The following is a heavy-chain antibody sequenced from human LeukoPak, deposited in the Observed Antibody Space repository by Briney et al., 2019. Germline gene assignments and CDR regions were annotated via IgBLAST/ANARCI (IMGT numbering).Heavy chain of an antibody. CDR2: IKSKTDGGTT. J-gene: IGHJ3*02. CDR1: GFTFSNAW. Sequence: GGSLRLSCAASGFTFSNAWMSWVRQAPGKGLEWVGHIKSKTDGGTTDYAAPVKGRFTISRDDAKNSLYLQMNSLRAEDTAVYYCARSLRRDCDSTSCWAALDIWGQGTMVTVSS. D-gene: IGHD2-2*01. V-gene: IGHV3-15*01. CDR3: ARSLRRDCDSTSCWAALDI.